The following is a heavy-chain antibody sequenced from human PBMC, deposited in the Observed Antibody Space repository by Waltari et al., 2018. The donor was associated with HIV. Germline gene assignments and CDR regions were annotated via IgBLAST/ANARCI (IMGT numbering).Heavy chain of an antibody. CDR1: GGFISGYY. CDR3: ARGGVVAPPSYYYGMDV. CDR2: IYDSGST. Sequence: QVQLQESGPGLVKPSATLSLSCTVPGGFISGYYWPWVRQPPGKGLEWIGYIYDSGSTNYNPPLESRVTISLDTSKNQFSLKLSSVTAADTAVYFCARGGVVAPPSYYYGMDVWGPGTTVIVSS. D-gene: IGHD2-15*01. J-gene: IGHJ6*02. V-gene: IGHV4-59*01.